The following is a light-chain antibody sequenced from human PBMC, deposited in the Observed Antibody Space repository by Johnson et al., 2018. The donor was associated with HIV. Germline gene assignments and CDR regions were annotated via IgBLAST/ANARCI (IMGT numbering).Light chain of an antibody. J-gene: IGLJ1*01. CDR2: EKN. CDR1: TSNIGNNY. CDR3: GTWDTSLSAGGV. V-gene: IGLV1-51*02. Sequence: QSVLTQSPSVSAAPGQKVTISCSGSTSNIGNNYVSWYQQLPGTAPKLLIYEKNKRPSGIPDRFSASKSGTSATLDLTGLQTGDEADYYCGTWDTSLSAGGVFGTGTKVTVL.